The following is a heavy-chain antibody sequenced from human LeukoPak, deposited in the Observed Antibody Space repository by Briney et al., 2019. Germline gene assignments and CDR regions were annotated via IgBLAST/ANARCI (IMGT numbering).Heavy chain of an antibody. CDR1: GGSFSGYY. Sequence: SETLSLTCAVYGGSFSGYYWSWIRQPPEKGLEWIGEINHSGSTNYNPSLKSRVTISVDTSKNQFSLKLSSVTAADTAVYYCARGGAPYYDFWSGYSPAHAFDIWGQGTMVTVSS. J-gene: IGHJ3*02. CDR2: INHSGST. CDR3: ARGGAPYYDFWSGYSPAHAFDI. D-gene: IGHD3-3*01. V-gene: IGHV4-34*01.